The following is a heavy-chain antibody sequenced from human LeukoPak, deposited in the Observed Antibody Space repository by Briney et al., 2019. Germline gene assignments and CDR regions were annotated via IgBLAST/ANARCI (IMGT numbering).Heavy chain of an antibody. Sequence: PGGSLRLSCAASGFTFSAYGMSWVRQSPRKGLEWVSGVSGADGTTYYADSVKGRFTISRDNSKNTLYLQMNSLRAEDTAVYYCAKDRGPTKYGDVPLQAFDYCGQGTLVTVSS. D-gene: IGHD4-17*01. V-gene: IGHV3-23*01. CDR3: AKDRGPTKYGDVPLQAFDY. J-gene: IGHJ4*02. CDR2: VSGADGTT. CDR1: GFTFSAYG.